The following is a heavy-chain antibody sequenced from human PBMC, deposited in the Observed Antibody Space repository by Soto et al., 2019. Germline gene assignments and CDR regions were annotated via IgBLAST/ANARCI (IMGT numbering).Heavy chain of an antibody. Sequence: QVQLQESGPGLVKPSETLSLTCTVSGGSISSYYWSWSRQPAGKGLEWIGRIYTSGSTNYNPSLKSRVTMSVDTSKNQFSLKLSSVTAADTAVYYCARGPIFGVVPHYFDYWGQGTLVTVSS. D-gene: IGHD3-3*01. V-gene: IGHV4-4*07. CDR1: GGSISSYY. J-gene: IGHJ4*02. CDR3: ARGPIFGVVPHYFDY. CDR2: IYTSGST.